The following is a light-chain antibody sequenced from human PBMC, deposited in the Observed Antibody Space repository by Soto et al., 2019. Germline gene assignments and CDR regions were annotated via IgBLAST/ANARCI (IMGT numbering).Light chain of an antibody. CDR1: SSDVGGYNY. Sequence: QSALTQPASVSGSPGQSITISCTGTSSDVGGYNYVSWYQQHPGKAPKLMIYDVSNRPSGVSNRFSGSKSGNTASLTISGAQAEDEADYYCSSYTSSSPYVVFGGGTKLTVL. V-gene: IGLV2-14*01. CDR3: SSYTSSSPYVV. J-gene: IGLJ2*01. CDR2: DVS.